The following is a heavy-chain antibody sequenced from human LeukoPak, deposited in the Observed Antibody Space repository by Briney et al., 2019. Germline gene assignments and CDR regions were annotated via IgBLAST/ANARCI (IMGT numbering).Heavy chain of an antibody. CDR3: ARVMPGDNGMDV. Sequence: GGSLRLSCAASGFTFGDHYMSWIRQAPGKGLEWVSYITSSSSYANYADSVRGRFTISRDNAKNSLYLQMNSLRAEDTAVYYCARVMPGDNGMDVWGKGTTATVSS. J-gene: IGHJ6*04. CDR1: GFTFGDHY. CDR2: ITSSSSYA. D-gene: IGHD2-2*01. V-gene: IGHV3-11*06.